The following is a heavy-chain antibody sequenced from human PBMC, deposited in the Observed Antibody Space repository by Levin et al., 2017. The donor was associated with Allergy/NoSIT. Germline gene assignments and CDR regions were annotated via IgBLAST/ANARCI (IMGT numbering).Heavy chain of an antibody. CDR2: ISYDGSNK. D-gene: IGHD1-26*01. J-gene: IGHJ6*02. Sequence: PGGSLRLSCAASGFTFSSYAMHWVRQAPGKGLEWVAVISYDGSNKYYADSVKGRFTISRDNSKNTLYLQMNSLRAEDTAVYYCARTRGVGATTYYYYGMDVWGQGTTVTVSS. CDR3: ARTRGVGATTYYYYGMDV. V-gene: IGHV3-30*04. CDR1: GFTFSSYA.